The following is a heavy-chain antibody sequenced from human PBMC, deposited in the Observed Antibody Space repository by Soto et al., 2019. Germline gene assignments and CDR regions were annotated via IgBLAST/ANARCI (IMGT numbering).Heavy chain of an antibody. V-gene: IGHV1-8*01. CDR3: ARGGGHGDYVSYYYYGMDV. CDR1: GYTFTSYD. J-gene: IGHJ6*02. CDR2: MNPNSGNT. D-gene: IGHD4-17*01. Sequence: ASVKVSCKASGYTFTSYDINWVRQATGQGLEWMGWMNPNSGNTGYAQKFQGRVTMTRNTSISTAYMELSSPRSEDTAVYYCARGGGHGDYVSYYYYGMDVWGQGTTVTSP.